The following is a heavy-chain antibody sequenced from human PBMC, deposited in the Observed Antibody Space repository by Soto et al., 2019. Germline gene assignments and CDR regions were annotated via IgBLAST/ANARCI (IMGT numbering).Heavy chain of an antibody. Sequence: GGSLRLSCAASGFTFSSYGMHWVRQAPGKGLEWVAVIWYDGSNKYYADSVKGRFTISRDNSKNTLYLKMNSLRAEDTAVYYCARDRAYCTNGVCYQQSEYDYWGQGTLVTVSS. CDR1: GFTFSSYG. D-gene: IGHD2-8*01. CDR2: IWYDGSNK. J-gene: IGHJ4*02. CDR3: ARDRAYCTNGVCYQQSEYDY. V-gene: IGHV3-33*01.